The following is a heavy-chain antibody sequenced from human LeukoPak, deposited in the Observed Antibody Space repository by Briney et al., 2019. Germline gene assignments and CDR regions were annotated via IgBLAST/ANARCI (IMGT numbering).Heavy chain of an antibody. Sequence: PGGSLRLSCAASGFTLSSYSMNWVRQAPGKGLEWVSSISSSSSYIYYADSVKGRFTISRDNAKNSLYLQMNSLRAEDTAVYYCARPPLDVDTAVDYWGQGTLVTVSS. CDR1: GFTLSSYS. D-gene: IGHD5-18*01. V-gene: IGHV3-21*01. CDR3: ARPPLDVDTAVDY. CDR2: ISSSSSYI. J-gene: IGHJ4*02.